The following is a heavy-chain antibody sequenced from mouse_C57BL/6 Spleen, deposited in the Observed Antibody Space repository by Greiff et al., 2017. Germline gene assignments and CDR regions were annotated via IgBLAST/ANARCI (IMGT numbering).Heavy chain of an antibody. V-gene: IGHV1-63*01. D-gene: IGHD1-1*01. CDR1: GYTFTNYW. Sequence: VQLVESGAELVRPGTSVKMSCKASGYTFTNYWIGWAKQRPGHGLEWIGDIYPGGGYTNYNEKFKGKATLTADKSSSTAYMQFSSLTSEDSAIYYCARSGEDYYGSSYDYWGQGTTLTVSS. J-gene: IGHJ2*01. CDR3: ARSGEDYYGSSYDY. CDR2: IYPGGGYT.